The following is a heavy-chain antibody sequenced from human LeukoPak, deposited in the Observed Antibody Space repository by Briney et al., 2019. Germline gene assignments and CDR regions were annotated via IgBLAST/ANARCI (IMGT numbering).Heavy chain of an antibody. CDR3: AKDLRDDRRSYYFDS. Sequence: GGSLRLSCAVSGFTVSSNYMTWVRQAPGKGLEWVSVIYSGGRTYYADSVKGRFTISRDNSKNTLHLQMNSLRTEDTAVYYCAKDLRDDRRSYYFDSWGLGTLVTVSS. V-gene: IGHV3-66*01. D-gene: IGHD3-22*01. CDR2: IYSGGRT. J-gene: IGHJ4*02. CDR1: GFTVSSNY.